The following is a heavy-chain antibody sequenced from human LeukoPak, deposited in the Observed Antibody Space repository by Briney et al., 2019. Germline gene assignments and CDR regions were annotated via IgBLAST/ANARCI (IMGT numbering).Heavy chain of an antibody. V-gene: IGHV3-7*03. CDR1: RFTFSSYW. J-gene: IGHJ3*02. Sequence: PGGSLRLSCGASRFTFSSYWMSWVRQAPGKGLEWVANIKQDGSEKYYVDSVKGRFTISRDNAKNSLYLQMNSLRAEDTAVYYCARRYFDIWGQGTMVTVSS. CDR3: ARRYFDI. CDR2: IKQDGSEK.